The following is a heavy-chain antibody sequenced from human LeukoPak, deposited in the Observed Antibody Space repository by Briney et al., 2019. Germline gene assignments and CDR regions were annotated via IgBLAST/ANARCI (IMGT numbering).Heavy chain of an antibody. Sequence: GGSLRLSCAASGFTFSNYWVSWVRQAPGKGLQWVARIKQDGSEKHYVDSVKGRFTISRDNAKTSLYLHMNSLRVDDTAVYYCARGSGGTVPAYFWGQGTLVTASS. D-gene: IGHD3-16*01. CDR2: IKQDGSEK. V-gene: IGHV3-7*03. J-gene: IGHJ4*02. CDR3: ARGSGGTVPAYF. CDR1: GFTFSNYW.